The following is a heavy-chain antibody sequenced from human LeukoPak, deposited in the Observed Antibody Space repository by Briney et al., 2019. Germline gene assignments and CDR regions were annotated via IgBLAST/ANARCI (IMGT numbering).Heavy chain of an antibody. V-gene: IGHV4-31*03. Sequence: PSETLSLTCTVSGGSISSGGYYWSWIRQHPGKGLEWIGYIYYSGSTYCNPSLKSRVTISVDTSKNQFSLKLSSVTAADTAVYYCARGPSPRGYSGYDFEGWFDPWGQGTLVTVSS. CDR1: GGSISSGGYY. CDR3: ARGPSPRGYSGYDFEGWFDP. J-gene: IGHJ5*02. CDR2: IYYSGST. D-gene: IGHD5-12*01.